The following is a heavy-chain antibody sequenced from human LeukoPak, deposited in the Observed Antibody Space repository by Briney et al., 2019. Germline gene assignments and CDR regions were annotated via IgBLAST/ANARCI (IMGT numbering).Heavy chain of an antibody. J-gene: IGHJ4*02. V-gene: IGHV1-46*01. Sequence: ASVKVSCKASGYTFTSYYMHWVRQAPGQGLEWMGIINPSGGSTSYAQKFQGRVTMTRDTSISTAYMELSRLRSDDTAVYYCARDTPRPVPRGFEYWGQGTLVTVSS. CDR3: ARDTPRPVPRGFEY. CDR1: GYTFTSYY. CDR2: INPSGGST.